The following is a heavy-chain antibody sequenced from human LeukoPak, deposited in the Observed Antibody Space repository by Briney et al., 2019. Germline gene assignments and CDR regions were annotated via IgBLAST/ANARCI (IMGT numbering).Heavy chain of an antibody. V-gene: IGHV1-69*04. Sequence: ASVKVSCKASGGTFSSYAISWVRQAPGQGLEWMGRIIPILGIANYAQKFRGRVTITADKSTSTAYMELSSLRSEDTAVYYCARGGSYYYFDYWGQGTLATVSS. J-gene: IGHJ4*02. CDR3: ARGGSYYYFDY. CDR2: IIPILGIA. D-gene: IGHD1-26*01. CDR1: GGTFSSYA.